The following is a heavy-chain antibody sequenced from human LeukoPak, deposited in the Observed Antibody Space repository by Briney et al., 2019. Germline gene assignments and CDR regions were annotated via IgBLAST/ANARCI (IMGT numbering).Heavy chain of an antibody. J-gene: IGHJ6*04. CDR3: ARDPLTMYYYGSGSYSDYYYYGMDV. D-gene: IGHD3-10*01. V-gene: IGHV1-18*04. Sequence: ASVKVSCKASGYTFTSYGISWVRQAPGQGLEWMGWISAYNGSTNYAQKLQGRVTMTTDTSTSTAYMELRSLRSDDTAVYYCARDPLTMYYYGSGSYSDYYYYGMDVWGKGTTVTVSS. CDR1: GYTFTSYG. CDR2: ISAYNGST.